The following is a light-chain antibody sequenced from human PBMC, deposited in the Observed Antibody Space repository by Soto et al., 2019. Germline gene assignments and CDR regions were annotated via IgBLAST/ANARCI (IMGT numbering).Light chain of an antibody. J-gene: IGKJ1*01. V-gene: IGKV3-20*01. CDR2: GAS. CDR1: QSVSSTY. CDR3: QQYGSAPWP. Sequence: EIVLTQSPGTLSLSPGERVTLSCRASQSVSSTYLAWYQQKPGQAPRLLIYGASTRATAIPDRFSGSGSGTDVTLTISRLEPEDFAAYYCQQYGSAPWPFGQGNKVEIQ.